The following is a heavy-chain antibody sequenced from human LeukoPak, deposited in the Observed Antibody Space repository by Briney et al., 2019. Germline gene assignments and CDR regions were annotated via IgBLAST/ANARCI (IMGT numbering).Heavy chain of an antibody. Sequence: PGGSLRLSCAASGFTFSNYGIYWVRQAPGKGLEWVAFIQSDGNNKYYADSVKGRFSISRDNSKNTLYLQMNSLRTEDTAVYYCAKVLMDYGDYFDYWGPGTPVTVSS. J-gene: IGHJ4*02. V-gene: IGHV3-30*02. CDR1: GFTFSNYG. CDR2: IQSDGNNK. CDR3: AKVLMDYGDYFDY. D-gene: IGHD4-17*01.